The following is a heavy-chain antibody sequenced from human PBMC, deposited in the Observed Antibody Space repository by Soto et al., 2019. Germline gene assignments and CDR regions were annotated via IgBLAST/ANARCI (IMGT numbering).Heavy chain of an antibody. CDR2: IYYSGST. J-gene: IGHJ4*02. Sequence: QVQLQESGPGLVKPSQTLSLTCTVSGGSISSGDYYWSWIRQPPGKGLEWIGYIYYSGSTYYNPSLKRRVTLSVDTSKHQFSLKLSSVTAADTAVYYCASDTDTAMVTTSHWGQGTLVTVSS. V-gene: IGHV4-30-4*01. D-gene: IGHD5-18*01. CDR1: GGSISSGDYY. CDR3: ASDTDTAMVTTSH.